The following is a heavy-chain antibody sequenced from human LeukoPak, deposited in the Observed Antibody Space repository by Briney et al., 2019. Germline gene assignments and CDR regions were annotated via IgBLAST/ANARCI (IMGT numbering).Heavy chain of an antibody. J-gene: IGHJ4*02. CDR2: INHSGST. CDR3: ARSYSSGLSYFDY. V-gene: IGHV4-34*01. D-gene: IGHD3-22*01. Sequence: SETLSLTCAVYGGSFSGYYWSWIRQPPGKGLEWIGEINHSGSTNYNRSLKSRVTISVDTSKNQFSLKLSSVTAADTAVYYCARSYSSGLSYFDYWGQGTLVAVSS. CDR1: GGSFSGYY.